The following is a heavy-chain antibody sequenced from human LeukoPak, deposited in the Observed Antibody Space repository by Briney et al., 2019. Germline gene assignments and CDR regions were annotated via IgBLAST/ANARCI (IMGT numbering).Heavy chain of an antibody. J-gene: IGHJ5*02. Sequence: GGSLRLSCAASGFTFSGSAMHWVRQASGKGLEWVGRIRSKANSYATAYAASVKGRFTISRDDSKNTAYLQMNRLKTEDTAVYYCTRLKDRYGGFDPWGQGTLVTVSS. V-gene: IGHV3-73*01. CDR1: GFTFSGSA. CDR2: IRSKANSYAT. CDR3: TRLKDRYGGFDP. D-gene: IGHD3-10*01.